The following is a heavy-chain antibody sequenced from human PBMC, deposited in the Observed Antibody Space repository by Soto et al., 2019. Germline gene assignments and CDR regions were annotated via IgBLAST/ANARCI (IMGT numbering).Heavy chain of an antibody. CDR2: IIPIFGTA. Sequence: QVQLVQSGAEVKKPGSSVKVSCKASGGTFSSYAISWVRQAPGQGLEWMGGIIPIFGTANYAQKFQGRVTITADEYTRNAYLELGTLSSEDAAVYYCARVRYYDSSWLMDVWGQGTTVSVSS. CDR3: ARVRYYDSSWLMDV. J-gene: IGHJ6*02. D-gene: IGHD3-22*01. V-gene: IGHV1-69*12. CDR1: GGTFSSYA.